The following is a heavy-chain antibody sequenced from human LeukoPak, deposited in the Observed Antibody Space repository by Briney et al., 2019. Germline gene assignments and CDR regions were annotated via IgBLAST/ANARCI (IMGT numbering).Heavy chain of an antibody. CDR2: IYTSGST. Sequence: SETLSLTCTVSGGSISSYYWSWIRQPAGKGLEWIGRIYTSGSTNYNPPLKSRVTMSVDTSKNQFSLKLSSVTAADTAVYYCARDDCTGGSCLPFDYWGQGTLVTVSS. CDR3: ARDDCTGGSCLPFDY. CDR1: GGSISSYY. D-gene: IGHD2-15*01. V-gene: IGHV4-4*07. J-gene: IGHJ4*02.